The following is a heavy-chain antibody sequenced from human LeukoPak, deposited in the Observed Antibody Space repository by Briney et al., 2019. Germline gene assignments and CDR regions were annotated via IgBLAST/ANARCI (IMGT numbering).Heavy chain of an antibody. CDR1: GFTFSSYG. V-gene: IGHV3-33*01. Sequence: GRSLRLSCSASGFTFSSYGMHWVRQAPGKGLEWVVVIWYDGSNKYYADSVKGRFTISRDNSKNTLYLQMNSLRAEDTAVYYCAREGLLYYDILTGYSDAFDIWGQGTMVTVSS. CDR2: IWYDGSNK. D-gene: IGHD3-9*01. J-gene: IGHJ3*02. CDR3: AREGLLYYDILTGYSDAFDI.